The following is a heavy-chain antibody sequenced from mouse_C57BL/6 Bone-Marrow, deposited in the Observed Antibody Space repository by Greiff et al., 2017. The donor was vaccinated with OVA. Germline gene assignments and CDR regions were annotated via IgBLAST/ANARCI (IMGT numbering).Heavy chain of an antibody. CDR3: ANGDYYGGRFYAMDY. CDR2: INPNNGGT. V-gene: IGHV1-26*01. D-gene: IGHD1-1*01. Sequence: VQLQQSGPELVKPGASVKISCKASGYTFTDYYMNWVKQSHGKSLEWIGDINPNNGGTSYNQKFKGKATLTVDKSSSTAYMELRSLTSEDSAVYYCANGDYYGGRFYAMDYWGQGTSVTVSS. CDR1: GYTFTDYY. J-gene: IGHJ4*01.